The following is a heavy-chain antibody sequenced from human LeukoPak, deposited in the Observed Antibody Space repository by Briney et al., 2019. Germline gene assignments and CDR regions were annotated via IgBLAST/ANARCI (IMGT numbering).Heavy chain of an antibody. J-gene: IGHJ3*02. D-gene: IGHD6-13*01. V-gene: IGHV3-30-3*01. CDR2: ISYDGSNK. Sequence: PGGSLRLSCAASGFTFSSYAMHWVRQAPGKGLEWVAVISYDGSNKYYADSVKGRFTISRDNSKNTLYLQMNSLRAEDTAVYYCAREILAELGAFDIWGQGTMVTVSS. CDR3: AREILAELGAFDI. CDR1: GFTFSSYA.